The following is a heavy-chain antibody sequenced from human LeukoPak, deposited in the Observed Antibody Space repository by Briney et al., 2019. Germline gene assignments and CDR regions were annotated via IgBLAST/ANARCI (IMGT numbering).Heavy chain of an antibody. CDR3: ARTIVGAAPYFDR. Sequence: SETLSLTCTVSGGSISSGGYYWSWIRQPPGKGLEWIGYIYYSGNTYYNPSLKSRVTISVDTSKNQFSLKLTSVTAADTAVYYCARTIVGAAPYFDRWGQGALVTVSS. J-gene: IGHJ4*02. CDR2: IYYSGNT. CDR1: GGSISSGGYY. V-gene: IGHV4-61*08. D-gene: IGHD1-26*01.